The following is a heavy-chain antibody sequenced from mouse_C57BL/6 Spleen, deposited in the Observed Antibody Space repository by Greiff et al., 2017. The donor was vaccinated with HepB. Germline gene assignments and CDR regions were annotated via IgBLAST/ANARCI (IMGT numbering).Heavy chain of an antibody. CDR1: GYTFTDYY. Sequence: EVQLQQSGPELVKPGASVKISCKASGYTFTDYYMNWVKQSHGKSLEWIGDINPNNGGTSYNQKFKGKATLTVDKSSSTAYMELRSLTSEDSAVYYCARRRSITTVVATRAMDYWGQGTSVTVSS. V-gene: IGHV1-26*01. CDR3: ARRRSITTVVATRAMDY. J-gene: IGHJ4*01. CDR2: INPNNGGT. D-gene: IGHD1-1*01.